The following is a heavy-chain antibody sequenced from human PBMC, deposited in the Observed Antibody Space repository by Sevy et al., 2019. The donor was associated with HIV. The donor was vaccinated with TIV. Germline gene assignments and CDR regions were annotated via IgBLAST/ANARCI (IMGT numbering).Heavy chain of an antibody. CDR1: GYTFTSYA. D-gene: IGHD2-2*01. CDR3: ARTRGYCSSTSCLETSYYYGMDV. Sequence: ASVKVSCKASGYTFTSYAMNWVRQAPGQGLEWTGWINTNTGNPTDAQGLTGRFVFSLDTSVSTAYLQIISLKAEATAVYYCARTRGYCSSTSCLETSYYYGMDVWGQGTTVTVSS. J-gene: IGHJ6*02. CDR2: INTNTGNP. V-gene: IGHV7-4-1*02.